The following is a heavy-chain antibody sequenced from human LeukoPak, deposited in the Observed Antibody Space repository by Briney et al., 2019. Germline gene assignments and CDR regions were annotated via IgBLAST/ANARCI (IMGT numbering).Heavy chain of an antibody. J-gene: IGHJ2*01. CDR3: ASQRWGTYWYFDL. D-gene: IGHD5-24*01. CDR2: ISGSGGRT. Sequence: PGGSLRLSCVASGFTFSGHAMSWVRQAPGKGLEWVSAISGSGGRTYYADSVKGRFTISRDNSKNTLYLQMNSLRAEDTAVYYCASQRWGTYWYFDLWGRGTLVTVSS. CDR1: GFTFSGHA. V-gene: IGHV3-23*01.